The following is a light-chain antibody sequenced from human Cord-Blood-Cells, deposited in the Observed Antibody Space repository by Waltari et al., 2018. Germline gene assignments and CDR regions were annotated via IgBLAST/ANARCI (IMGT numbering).Light chain of an antibody. CDR2: AAS. CDR3: QQSYSTPLT. CDR1: QSISSY. Sequence: DIQMTQSQSSLTASAGDRVTITCRASQSISSYLNWYQQKPGKAPKLLIYAASSLQSGVPSRFSGSGSGTDFTLTISSLQPEDFATYYCQQSYSTPLTFGGGTKVEIK. V-gene: IGKV1-39*01. J-gene: IGKJ4*01.